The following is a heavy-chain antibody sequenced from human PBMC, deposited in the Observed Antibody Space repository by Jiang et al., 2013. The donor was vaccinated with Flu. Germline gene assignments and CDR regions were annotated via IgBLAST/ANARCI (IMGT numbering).Heavy chain of an antibody. J-gene: IGHJ6*02. V-gene: IGHV3-21*01. CDR1: GFTFSSYT. CDR2: ISSSSSHI. Sequence: VQLLESGGGLVKPGGSLRLSCAASGFTFSSYTMNWVRQAPGRGLEWVSSISSSSSHIFYADSVEGRFTVSRDNAKNSLYLQMNSLRAEDTAVYYCARDLPPYLSSSSYYGMDVWGQGTTVTVSS. D-gene: IGHD6-6*01. CDR3: ARDLPPYLSSSSYYGMDV.